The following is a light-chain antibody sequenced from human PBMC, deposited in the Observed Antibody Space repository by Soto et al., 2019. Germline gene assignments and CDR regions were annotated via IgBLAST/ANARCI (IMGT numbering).Light chain of an antibody. J-gene: IGKJ4*01. CDR2: GGS. V-gene: IGKV3-20*01. Sequence: EIVLTQSPGTLSLSPGERATISCRASQSVSSSYLAWYLQKPGQAPRLLIYGGSSRATGIPDRFSGSGSGTDFTLTISRLEPEDFSVYYCQQYDSSPLTFGGGTKVEIK. CDR1: QSVSSSY. CDR3: QQYDSSPLT.